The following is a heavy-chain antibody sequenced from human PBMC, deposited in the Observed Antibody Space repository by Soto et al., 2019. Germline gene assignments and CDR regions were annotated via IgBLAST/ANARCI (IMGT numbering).Heavy chain of an antibody. J-gene: IGHJ6*02. CDR2: ISGSGGST. CDR1: GFTFSSYA. V-gene: IGHV3-23*01. CDR3: AKSVNTVTTFSYYYYYYGMDV. D-gene: IGHD4-17*01. Sequence: GGSLRLSCAASGFTFSSYAMSWVRQAPGKGLEWVSAISGSGGSTYYADSVKGRFTISRDNSKNTLYLQMNSLRAEDTAVYYCAKSVNTVTTFSYYYYYYGMDVWGQGTTVTVSS.